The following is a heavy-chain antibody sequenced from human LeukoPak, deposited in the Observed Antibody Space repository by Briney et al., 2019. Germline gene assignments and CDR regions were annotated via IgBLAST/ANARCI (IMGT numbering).Heavy chain of an antibody. CDR1: GFTFSSYG. Sequence: GGSLRLSCAVSGFTFSSYGMHWVRQAPGKGLEWVAVIWYDGSKKYYADSVKGRSTISRDNSKNTLDLQMNSLRAEDTAVYYCARETPSADAAFDYWGQGTLVTVSS. CDR2: IWYDGSKK. V-gene: IGHV3-33*01. J-gene: IGHJ4*02. D-gene: IGHD2-15*01. CDR3: ARETPSADAAFDY.